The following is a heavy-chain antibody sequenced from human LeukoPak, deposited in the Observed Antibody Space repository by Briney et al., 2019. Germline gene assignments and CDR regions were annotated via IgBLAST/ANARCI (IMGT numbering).Heavy chain of an antibody. CDR2: ISYDGSNK. CDR3: ARDRRGSGSSLDY. Sequence: GGSLRLSCAASGFTFSSYAMHWVRQAPGKGLEWVAVISYDGSNKYYADSVKGRFTISRDNSKNTLYLQMNSLRAEDTAVYYCARDRRGSGSSLDYWGQGTLVTVSS. D-gene: IGHD3-10*01. CDR1: GFTFSSYA. V-gene: IGHV3-30*04. J-gene: IGHJ4*02.